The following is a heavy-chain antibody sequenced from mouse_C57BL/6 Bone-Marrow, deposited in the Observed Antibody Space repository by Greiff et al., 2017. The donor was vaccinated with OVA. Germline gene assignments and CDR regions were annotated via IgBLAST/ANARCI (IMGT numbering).Heavy chain of an antibody. D-gene: IGHD2-4*01. CDR3: ARGEYDYDSYAMDY. CDR1: GYTFTSYG. J-gene: IGHJ4*01. CDR2: IYPRSGNT. V-gene: IGHV1-81*01. Sequence: VQLQQSGAELARPGASVKLSCKASGYTFTSYGISWVKQRTGQGLEWIGEIYPRSGNTYYNEKFKGKATLTADKSSSTAYMQLSSLTSEDSAVYYCARGEYDYDSYAMDYWGQGTSVTVSS.